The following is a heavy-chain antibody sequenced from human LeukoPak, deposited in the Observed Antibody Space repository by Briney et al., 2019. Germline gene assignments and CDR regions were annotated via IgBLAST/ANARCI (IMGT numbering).Heavy chain of an antibody. V-gene: IGHV1-24*01. Sequence: FQGRVTMTEDTSTDTAYMELSSLRSEDTAVYYCATRNYYDSSGYYLFDYWGQGTLVTVSS. J-gene: IGHJ4*02. D-gene: IGHD3-22*01. CDR3: ATRNYYDSSGYYLFDY.